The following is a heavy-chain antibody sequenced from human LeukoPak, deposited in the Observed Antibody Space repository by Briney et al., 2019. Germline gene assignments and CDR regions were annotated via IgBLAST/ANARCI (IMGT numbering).Heavy chain of an antibody. CDR3: AREEIAIDY. J-gene: IGHJ4*02. CDR1: GFTFSSYA. D-gene: IGHD5-24*01. CDR2: ISSSTSNI. V-gene: IGHV3-48*04. Sequence: PGGSLRLSCAASGFTFSSYAMSWVRQAPGKGLEWVSYISSSTSNIKYADSVRGRFTISRDNAKNSLYLQMNSLRAEDTAVYYCAREEIAIDYWGQGTLVTVSS.